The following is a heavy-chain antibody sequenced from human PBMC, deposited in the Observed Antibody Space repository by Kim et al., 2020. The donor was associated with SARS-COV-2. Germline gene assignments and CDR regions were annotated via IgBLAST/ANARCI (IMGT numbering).Heavy chain of an antibody. CDR1: GFSLSTSGVG. D-gene: IGHD6-13*01. J-gene: IGHJ5*02. CDR2: IYWDDDK. Sequence: SGPTLVNPTQTLTLTCTFSGFSLSTSGVGVGWIRQPPGKALEWLALIYWDDDKRYSPSLKSRLTITKDTSKNQVVLTMTNMDPVDTATYYCAHRPSGRLGAAAGTQSVSWFDPWGQGTLVTVSS. V-gene: IGHV2-5*02. CDR3: AHRPSGRLGAAAGTQSVSWFDP.